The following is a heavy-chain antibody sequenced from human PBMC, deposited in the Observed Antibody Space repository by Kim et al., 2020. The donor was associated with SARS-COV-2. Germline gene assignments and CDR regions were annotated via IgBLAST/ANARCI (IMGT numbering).Heavy chain of an antibody. Sequence: ASVKVSCKASGYTFTSYYMHWVRQAPGQGLEWMGIINPSGGSTSYAQKFQGRVTMTRDTSTSTVYMELSSLRSEDTAVYYCARDRYYGSGRSGGMDVWGQGTTVTVSS. CDR1: GYTFTSYY. V-gene: IGHV1-46*01. CDR3: ARDRYYGSGRSGGMDV. D-gene: IGHD3-10*01. CDR2: INPSGGST. J-gene: IGHJ6*02.